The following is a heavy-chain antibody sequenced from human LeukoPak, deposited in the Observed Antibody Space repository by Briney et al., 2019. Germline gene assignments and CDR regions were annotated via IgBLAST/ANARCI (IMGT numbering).Heavy chain of an antibody. CDR3: ARDTYCGGDCYRLFDY. CDR1: GFTFSSYW. V-gene: IGHV3-74*01. J-gene: IGHJ4*02. Sequence: GGSLRLSCAASGFTFSSYWMHWVRRAPGKGLVWVSRINSDGSSTSYADSVKGRFTISRDNAKSTLYLQMNSLRAEDTAVYYCARDTYCGGDCYRLFDYWGQGTLVTVSS. D-gene: IGHD2-21*02. CDR2: INSDGSST.